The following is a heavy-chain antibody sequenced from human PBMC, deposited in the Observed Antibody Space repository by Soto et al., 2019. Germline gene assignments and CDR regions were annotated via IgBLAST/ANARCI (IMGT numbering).Heavy chain of an antibody. Sequence: SATLSLTCTVYGGSIHSDEYSWTWIRQPPGKGLEWIGYIYHTGTTYYNMSLKSRVTISVDRSKNQFSLKLSSVTAADTAVYYCARGINYYDSSGDSWFDPWGQGTLVTVS. CDR1: GGSIHSDEYS. J-gene: IGHJ5*02. CDR3: ARGINYYDSSGDSWFDP. CDR2: IYHTGTT. D-gene: IGHD3-22*01. V-gene: IGHV4-30-2*01.